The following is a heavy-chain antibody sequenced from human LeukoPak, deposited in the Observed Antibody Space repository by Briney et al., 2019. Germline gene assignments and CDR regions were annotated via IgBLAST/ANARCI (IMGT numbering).Heavy chain of an antibody. CDR1: GYTFTSYD. J-gene: IGHJ4*02. CDR3: ARPAWTDFWSGYPLYYFDY. V-gene: IGHV1-8*03. CDR2: MNPNSGNT. D-gene: IGHD3-3*01. Sequence: ASVKVSCKASGYTFTSYDINWVRQATGQGLEWMGWMNPNSGNTGYAQKFQGRVTITRNTSISTAYMELSSLRSEDTAVYYCARPAWTDFWSGYPLYYFDYWGQGTLVTVSS.